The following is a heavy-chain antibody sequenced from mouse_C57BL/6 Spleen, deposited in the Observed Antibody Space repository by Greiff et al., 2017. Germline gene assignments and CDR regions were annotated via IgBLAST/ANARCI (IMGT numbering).Heavy chain of an antibody. V-gene: IGHV1-63*01. CDR3: ARYGSLAKYY. Sequence: VQLQESGAELVRPGTSVKMSCKASGYTFTNYWIGWAKQRPGHGLEWIGDIYPGGGYTNYNEKFKGKAKLTADKSSSTAYMQFSSLTSEDSAIYYCARYGSLAKYYWGQGTSVTVSS. D-gene: IGHD2-10*02. CDR2: IYPGGGYT. J-gene: IGHJ4*01. CDR1: GYTFTNYW.